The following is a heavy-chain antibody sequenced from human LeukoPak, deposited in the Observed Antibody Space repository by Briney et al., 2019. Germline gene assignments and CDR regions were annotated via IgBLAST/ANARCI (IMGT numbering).Heavy chain of an antibody. CDR2: ISGSGGST. CDR3: AKVPTRGAAMAWDFDY. CDR1: GFTFSSYA. D-gene: IGHD5-18*01. Sequence: GGSLRLSCAASGFTFSSYAMSWVRQAPGKGLEWVSAISGSGGSTYYADSVKGRFTISRDNSKNTLYLQMNSLRAEDTAVYYCAKVPTRGAAMAWDFDYWGQGTLVTVSS. V-gene: IGHV3-23*01. J-gene: IGHJ4*02.